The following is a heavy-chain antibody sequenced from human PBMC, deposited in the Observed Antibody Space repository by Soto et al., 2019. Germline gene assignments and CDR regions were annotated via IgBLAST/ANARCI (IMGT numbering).Heavy chain of an antibody. CDR3: ENIYGDYGKYYGMDV. J-gene: IGHJ6*02. D-gene: IGHD4-17*01. Sequence: GGSLRLSCAASGFTFSSYAMSWVRQAPGKGLEWVSAISGSGGSTYYADSVKGRFTISRDNSKNTLYLQMNSLRAEDTAVYYCENIYGDYGKYYGMDVWGQGTTVTVSS. CDR1: GFTFSSYA. CDR2: ISGSGGST. V-gene: IGHV3-23*01.